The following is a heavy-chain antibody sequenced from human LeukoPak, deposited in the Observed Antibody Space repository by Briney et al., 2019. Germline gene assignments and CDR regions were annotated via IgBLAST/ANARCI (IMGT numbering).Heavy chain of an antibody. CDR2: IIPIFGTA. D-gene: IGHD2-2*01. V-gene: IGHV1-69*13. J-gene: IGHJ4*02. CDR3: ASRLYCSNARCRNFPFAY. CDR1: GGTFSSYA. Sequence: SVKVSCKASGGTFSSYAINWVRQAPGQGREWMGGIIPIFGTANYAQKFQDRVTITADESTSTAYMELSSLRSEDTAIYYCASRLYCSNARCRNFPFAYWGQGTLVTVSS.